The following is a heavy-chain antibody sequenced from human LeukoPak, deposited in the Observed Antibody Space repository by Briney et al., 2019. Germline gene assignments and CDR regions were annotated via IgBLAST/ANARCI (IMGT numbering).Heavy chain of an antibody. CDR1: GFTFSNAW. V-gene: IGHV3-15*01. Sequence: GGSLRLSCAASGFTFSNAWMSWVRQAPGKGLEWVGRIKGKTDGGTTDYAAPVKGRFTISRDDSKNTLYLQMNSLKTEDTAVYYCTTYYSSSWYTLFVYYYYMDVWGKGTTVTVSS. CDR3: TTYYSSSWYTLFVYYYYMDV. CDR2: IKGKTDGGTT. J-gene: IGHJ6*03. D-gene: IGHD6-13*01.